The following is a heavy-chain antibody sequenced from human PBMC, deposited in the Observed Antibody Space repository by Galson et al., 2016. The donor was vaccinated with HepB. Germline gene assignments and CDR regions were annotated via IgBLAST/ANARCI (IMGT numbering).Heavy chain of an antibody. D-gene: IGHD6-19*01. CDR1: GGSISSSSYY. J-gene: IGHJ4*02. CDR3: ARAPPTGYTSGWPLPYYFDY. V-gene: IGHV4-39*07. CDR2: IYYSGST. Sequence: SETLSLTCTVSGGSISSSSYYWGWIRQPPGEGLEWIGSIYYSGSTYYNPSLKSRGTISVDTSKNQFSLKLSSVTAADTAVYYCARAPPTGYTSGWPLPYYFDYWGQGTLGTVSS.